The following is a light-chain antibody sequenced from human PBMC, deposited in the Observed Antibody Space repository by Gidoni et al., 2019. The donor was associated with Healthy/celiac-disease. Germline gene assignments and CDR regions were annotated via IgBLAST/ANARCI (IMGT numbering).Light chain of an antibody. V-gene: IGKV1-33*01. CDR1: QDISNY. Sequence: IQMTQSPSSLSASVGDRVTITCQASQDISNYLNWYQQKPGKAPKLLIYDASNLETGVPSRFSGSGSGTDFTFTISSLQPEDIATYYCQQYDNLITFGGGTKVEIK. J-gene: IGKJ4*01. CDR2: DAS. CDR3: QQYDNLIT.